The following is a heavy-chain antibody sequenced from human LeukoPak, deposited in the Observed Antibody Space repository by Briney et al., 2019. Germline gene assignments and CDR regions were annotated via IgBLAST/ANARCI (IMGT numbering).Heavy chain of an antibody. V-gene: IGHV3-48*01. J-gene: IGHJ4*02. D-gene: IGHD6-13*01. CDR3: ARDRHAMAAGTTLDPTNDY. Sequence: GGSLRLSCAASGFTFSSYSMNWVRQAPGEGLEWVSYISSSSSTIYYADSVKGRFTISRDNAKNSLYLQMNSLRAEDTAVYYCARDRHAMAAGTTLDPTNDYWGQGTLVTVSS. CDR2: ISSSSSTI. CDR1: GFTFSSYS.